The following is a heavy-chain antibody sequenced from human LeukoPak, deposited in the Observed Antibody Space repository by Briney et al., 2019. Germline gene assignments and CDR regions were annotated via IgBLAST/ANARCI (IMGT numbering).Heavy chain of an antibody. CDR2: IYYSGST. J-gene: IGHJ5*02. D-gene: IGHD6-19*01. Sequence: SETLSLTCTVSGGSISSSSYYCGWIRQPPGKGLEWIGSIYYSGSTYYNPSLKSRVTISVDTSKNQFSLKLSSVTAADTAVYYCASVRGGWYNWFNPWGQGTLVTVSS. CDR3: ASVRGGWYNWFNP. CDR1: GGSISSSSYY. V-gene: IGHV4-39*01.